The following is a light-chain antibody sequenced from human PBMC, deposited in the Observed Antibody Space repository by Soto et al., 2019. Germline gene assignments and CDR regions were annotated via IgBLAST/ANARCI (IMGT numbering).Light chain of an antibody. V-gene: IGKV1-39*01. CDR3: QQTYSPPPT. Sequence: DIQMTQSPSSLSASVGDRVTITCRASQSIAISSAWYQQRPGKAPQLLIYGSSTLQTGVPSRFSGSGSGTYFTLTISSLQPEDFATYYCQQTYSPPPTFGGGTKVEIK. CDR2: GSS. J-gene: IGKJ4*01. CDR1: QSIAIS.